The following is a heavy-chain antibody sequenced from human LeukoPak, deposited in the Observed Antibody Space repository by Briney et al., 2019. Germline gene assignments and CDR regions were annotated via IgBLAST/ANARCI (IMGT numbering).Heavy chain of an antibody. D-gene: IGHD2-8*01. J-gene: IGHJ3*02. V-gene: IGHV4-38-2*02. Sequence: SETLSFTCTGSGYSISSGYYWGWVRQPPGKGLEWIGSIYDSGSTYYNPSLKIRVTISVATSKNQFSLKLSSVTPADTAVYYCSNFKRTKGPKAFDIWGQGTMVTVSS. CDR2: IYDSGST. CDR3: SNFKRTKGPKAFDI. CDR1: GYSISSGYY.